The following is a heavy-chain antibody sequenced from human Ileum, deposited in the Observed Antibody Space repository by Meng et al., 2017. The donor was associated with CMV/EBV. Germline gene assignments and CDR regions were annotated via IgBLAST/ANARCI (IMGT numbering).Heavy chain of an antibody. CDR1: GYTFTGYY. V-gene: IGHV1-2*02. CDR3: ARPRVAGTAHFDS. CDR2: VNPNSGGT. Sequence: ASVKVSCKASGYTFTGYYIHWVRQAPGQGLEWRGWVNPNSGGTNYAQKFQGRVTMTRDTSISTAYMELNRLTSDDTAVYYCARPRVAGTAHFDSWGQGTLVTVSS. J-gene: IGHJ4*02. D-gene: IGHD6-19*01.